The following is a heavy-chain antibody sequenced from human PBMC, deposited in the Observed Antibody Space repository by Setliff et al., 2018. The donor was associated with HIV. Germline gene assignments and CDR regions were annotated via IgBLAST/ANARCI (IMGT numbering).Heavy chain of an antibody. CDR2: IWYDGSNK. CDR3: ARQAADY. CDR1: GFTFSSFG. J-gene: IGHJ4*02. Sequence: GGSLRLSCAASGFTFSSFGMHWVRQAPGKGLEWVSVIWYDGSNKYYGDSVKGRFTISRDNSKNTLYLQMNSLRVEDTAVYYCARQAADYWGQGTLVTVSS. V-gene: IGHV3-33*01. D-gene: IGHD6-25*01.